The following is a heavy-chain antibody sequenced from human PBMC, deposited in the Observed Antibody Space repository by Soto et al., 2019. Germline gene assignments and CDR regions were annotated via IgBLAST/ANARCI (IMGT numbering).Heavy chain of an antibody. V-gene: IGHV4-59*08. D-gene: IGHD4-17*01. CDR1: GGSLRGYS. J-gene: IGHJ4*02. CDR3: ARVYGGNRGGFN. Sequence: AETLSLTCTVSGGSLRGYSWSWIRQSPGKGLEWIGYVYSGGGTNYSPSFMGRVTISVDTTDNQFSLKLSSVTAADTAVYYCARVYGGNRGGFNWGQGTLVTVSS. CDR2: VYSGGGT.